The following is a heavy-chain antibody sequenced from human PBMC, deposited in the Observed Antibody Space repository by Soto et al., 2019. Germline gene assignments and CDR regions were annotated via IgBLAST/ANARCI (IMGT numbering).Heavy chain of an antibody. Sequence: GGSLRLCCAASGFTFSSYAMHWVRQAPGKGLEWVAVISYDGSNKYYADSVKGRFTISRDNSKNTLYLQMNSLRAEDTAVYYCARDRCSSTSCYFYYYYGMDVWGQGTTVTVSS. CDR3: ARDRCSSTSCYFYYYYGMDV. CDR1: GFTFSSYA. J-gene: IGHJ6*02. CDR2: ISYDGSNK. V-gene: IGHV3-30-3*01. D-gene: IGHD2-2*01.